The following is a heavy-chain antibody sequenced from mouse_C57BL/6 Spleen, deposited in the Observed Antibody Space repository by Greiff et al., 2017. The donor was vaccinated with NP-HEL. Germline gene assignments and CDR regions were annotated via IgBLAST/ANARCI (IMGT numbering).Heavy chain of an antibody. J-gene: IGHJ3*01. Sequence: VQLQQSGPELVKPGASVKISCKASGYSFTDYNMNWVKQSNGKSLEWIGVINTNYGTTSYNQKFKGKATLTVDKSSSPSYMQLNSLTSEDSAVYYCTRDEDSLLADWGQGTLVTVSA. V-gene: IGHV1-39*01. D-gene: IGHD1-1*01. CDR3: TRDEDSLLAD. CDR1: GYSFTDYN. CDR2: INTNYGTT.